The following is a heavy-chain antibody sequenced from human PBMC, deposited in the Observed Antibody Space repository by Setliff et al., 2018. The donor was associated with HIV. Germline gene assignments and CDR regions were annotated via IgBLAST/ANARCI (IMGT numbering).Heavy chain of an antibody. CDR2: IRSKGYGSAT. J-gene: IGHJ4*02. D-gene: IGHD5-12*01. Sequence: PGGSLRLSCAASGFTFSGSAMHWVRQASGKGLEWVGRIRSKGYGSATAYAASVKGRFTISRDDSKNTAYLQMNSLRSDDTAVYYCARSEGQWLRPEGALCDYWGQGTLVTVSS. CDR3: ARSEGQWLRPEGALCDY. V-gene: IGHV3-73*01. CDR1: GFTFSGSA.